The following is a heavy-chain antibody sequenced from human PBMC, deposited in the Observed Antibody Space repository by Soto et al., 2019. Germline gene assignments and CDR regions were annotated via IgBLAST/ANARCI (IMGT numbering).Heavy chain of an antibody. Sequence: GGSLRLSCAASGFTFSSYSMNWVRQAPGKGLEWVSSISSSSSYIYYADSVKGRFTISRDNAKNSLYLQMNSLRAEDTAVYYCARDYGRIAVAGLDYWGQGTLVTVSS. D-gene: IGHD6-19*01. CDR3: ARDYGRIAVAGLDY. CDR2: ISSSSSYI. CDR1: GFTFSSYS. V-gene: IGHV3-21*01. J-gene: IGHJ4*02.